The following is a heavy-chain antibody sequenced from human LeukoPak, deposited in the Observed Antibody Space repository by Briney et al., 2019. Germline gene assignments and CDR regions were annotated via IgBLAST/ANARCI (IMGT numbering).Heavy chain of an antibody. V-gene: IGHV4-39*07. J-gene: IGHJ4*02. CDR1: GGSISSSSYY. Sequence: PSETLSLTCTVSGGSISSSSYYWGWIRQPPGKGLEWIGSIYYSGSTNYNPSLKSRVTISVDKSKNQFSLKLSSVTAADTAVYYCARVRYYGSGSYYNNPFDYWGQGTLVTVSS. CDR2: IYYSGST. CDR3: ARVRYYGSGSYYNNPFDY. D-gene: IGHD3-10*01.